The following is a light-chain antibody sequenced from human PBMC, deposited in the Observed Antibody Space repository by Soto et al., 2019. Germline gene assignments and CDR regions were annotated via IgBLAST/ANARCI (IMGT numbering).Light chain of an antibody. V-gene: IGLV2-14*01. Sequence: QSVLTQPASVSGSPGQSITISCTGTSSDVGGYHYVSWHQQHPGKAPKLMIYEVSNRPSGVSYRFSGSKSGNTASLTISGLQAEDEADYYCSSYTSSSTLGVVFGGGTKLTVL. CDR3: SSYTSSSTLGVV. CDR2: EVS. J-gene: IGLJ2*01. CDR1: SSDVGGYHY.